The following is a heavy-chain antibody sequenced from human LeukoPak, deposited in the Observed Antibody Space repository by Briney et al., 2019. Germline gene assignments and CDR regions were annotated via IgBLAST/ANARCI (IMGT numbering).Heavy chain of an antibody. CDR1: GGTFSSYA. Sequence: GASVKVSCKASGGTFSSYAISWVRQAPGQGLEWMGGIIPIFGTANYAQKFQGRVTMTRNTSISTAYMELSSLRSEDTAVYYCARGRAAGTRRAFDIWGQGTMVTVSP. J-gene: IGHJ3*02. D-gene: IGHD6-13*01. CDR3: ARGRAAGTRRAFDI. CDR2: IIPIFGTA. V-gene: IGHV1-69*05.